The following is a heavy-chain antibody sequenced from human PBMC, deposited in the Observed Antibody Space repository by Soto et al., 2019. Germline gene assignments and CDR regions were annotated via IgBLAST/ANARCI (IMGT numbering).Heavy chain of an antibody. D-gene: IGHD3-9*01. Sequence: QVQLVQSGAEVKKPGASVKVSCKASGYTFTSYAMHWVRQAPGQRLEWMGWINAGNGNTKYSQKFQGRVTITRDTSASTAYMELSSLRSEDTAVYYCARVNDILTGYYHFDYWGQGTLVTVSS. CDR2: INAGNGNT. CDR3: ARVNDILTGYYHFDY. J-gene: IGHJ4*02. CDR1: GYTFTSYA. V-gene: IGHV1-3*01.